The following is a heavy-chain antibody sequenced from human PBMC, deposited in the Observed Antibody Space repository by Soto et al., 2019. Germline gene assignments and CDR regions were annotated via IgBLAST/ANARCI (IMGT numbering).Heavy chain of an antibody. D-gene: IGHD3-22*01. CDR3: AKAVMIVVASDAFDI. CDR1: GFTFDDYA. Sequence: EVQLVESGGGLVQPGRSLRLSCAASGFTFDDYAMHWVRQAPGKGLEWVSGISWNSGSIGYADSVKGRFTISRDNAKSSLYLQMNSLRAEDTVLYYCAKAVMIVVASDAFDIWGQGTMVTVSS. CDR2: ISWNSGSI. V-gene: IGHV3-9*01. J-gene: IGHJ3*02.